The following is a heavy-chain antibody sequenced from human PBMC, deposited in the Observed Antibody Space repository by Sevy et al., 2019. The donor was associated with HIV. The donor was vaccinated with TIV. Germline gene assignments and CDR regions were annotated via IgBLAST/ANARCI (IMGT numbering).Heavy chain of an antibody. D-gene: IGHD2-21*02. CDR3: ARKMELLVPDY. J-gene: IGHJ4*02. Sequence: GGSLRLSCAASGFIFSNYNMHWVRQAPGKGLEWVSFISSSSNDIYYADSVKGRFTISRDNAKNSLYLQMNSVRAEDTAVYYCARKMELLVPDYWGQGTLVTVSS. CDR1: GFIFSNYN. V-gene: IGHV3-21*01. CDR2: ISSSSNDI.